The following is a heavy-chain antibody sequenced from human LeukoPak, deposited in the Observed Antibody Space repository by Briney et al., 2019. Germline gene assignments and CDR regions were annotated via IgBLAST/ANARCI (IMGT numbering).Heavy chain of an antibody. CDR1: GFTFSSYS. V-gene: IGHV3-21*01. Sequence: GGSLRLSCAASGFTFSSYSMNWVRQAPGKGLEWVSSISSSSSYIYYADSVKGRFTISRDNAKNSLYLQMNSLRAEDTAVYYCARHAAVAGTDYYGMDVWGQGTTVTVSS. J-gene: IGHJ6*02. CDR2: ISSSSSYI. D-gene: IGHD6-19*01. CDR3: ARHAAVAGTDYYGMDV.